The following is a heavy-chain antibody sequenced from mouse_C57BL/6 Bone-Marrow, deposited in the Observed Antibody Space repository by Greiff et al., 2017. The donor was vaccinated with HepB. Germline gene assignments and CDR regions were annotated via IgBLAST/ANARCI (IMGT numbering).Heavy chain of an antibody. V-gene: IGHV5-6*01. Sequence: EVKVIESGGDLVKPGGSLKLSCAASGFTFSSYGMSWVRQTPDKRLEWVATISSGGSYTYYPDSVKGRFTISRDNAKNTLYLQMSSLKSEDTARYYCARPAYSYYFDYWGQGTTLTVSS. J-gene: IGHJ2*01. CDR3: ARPAYSYYFDY. CDR2: ISSGGSYT. CDR1: GFTFSSYG. D-gene: IGHD2-10*01.